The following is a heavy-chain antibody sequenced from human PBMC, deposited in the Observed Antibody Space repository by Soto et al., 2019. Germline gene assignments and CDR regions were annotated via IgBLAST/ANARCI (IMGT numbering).Heavy chain of an antibody. D-gene: IGHD3-10*01. V-gene: IGHV3-30-3*01. CDR1: GFTFSSYA. J-gene: IGHJ4*02. Sequence: GGSLRLSCAASGFTFSSYAMHWVRQAPGKGLEWVAVISYDGSNKYYADSVKGRFTISRDNSKNTLYLQMNSLRAEDTAVYYCARDSWITWGSRKTVPSFGGPDYWGQGTLVTVSS. CDR3: ARDSWITWGSRKTVPSFGGPDY. CDR2: ISYDGSNK.